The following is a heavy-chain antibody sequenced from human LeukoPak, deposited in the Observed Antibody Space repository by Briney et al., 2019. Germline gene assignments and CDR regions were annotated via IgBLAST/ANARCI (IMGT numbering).Heavy chain of an antibody. J-gene: IGHJ4*02. D-gene: IGHD3-22*01. V-gene: IGHV3-30*02. CDR1: GFTFSSYG. CDR2: IRYDGSNK. Sequence: QPGGSLRLSCAASGFTFSSYGMHWVRQAPGKGLEWVAFIRYDGSNKYYADPVKGRFTISRDNSKNTLYLQMNSLRAEDTAVYYCAKVGDSSGYYQNYFDYWGQRTLVTVSS. CDR3: AKVGDSSGYYQNYFDY.